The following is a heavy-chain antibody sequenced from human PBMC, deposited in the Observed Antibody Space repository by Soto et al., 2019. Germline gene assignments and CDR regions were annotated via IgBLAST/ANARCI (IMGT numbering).Heavy chain of an antibody. CDR3: ASDIVVVPAAVPIAAFVV. CDR2: ISSSSSYI. J-gene: IGHJ6*02. V-gene: IGHV3-21*01. CDR1: GFTFSSYS. Sequence: SLRLSCAASGFTFSSYSMNWVRQAPGKGLEWVSSISSSSSYIYYADSVKGRFTISRDNAKNSLYLQMNSLRAEDTAVYYCASDIVVVPAAVPIAAFVVWGQGTTVTVSS. D-gene: IGHD2-2*01.